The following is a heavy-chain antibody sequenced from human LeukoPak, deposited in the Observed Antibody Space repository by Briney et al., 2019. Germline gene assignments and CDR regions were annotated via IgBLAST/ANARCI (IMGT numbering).Heavy chain of an antibody. CDR2: IYYSGST. V-gene: IGHV4-59*01. CDR3: ARGSRGYSYGHYYFDY. D-gene: IGHD5-18*01. Sequence: SGTLSLTCTVSGGSISSYYWRWIRQPPGKGLEWIGYIYYSGSTNYNPSLKSRVTISVDTSKNHFSLKLSSVTAADTAVYYCARGSRGYSYGHYYFDYWGQGTLVTVSS. CDR1: GGSISSYY. J-gene: IGHJ4*02.